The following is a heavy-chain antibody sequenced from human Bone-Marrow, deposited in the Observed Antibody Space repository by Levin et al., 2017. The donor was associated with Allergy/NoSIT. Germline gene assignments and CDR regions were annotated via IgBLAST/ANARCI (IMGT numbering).Heavy chain of an antibody. CDR3: ARENASGDLGYWYFDL. J-gene: IGHJ2*01. Sequence: SVKVSCKASGDTFSKYGVSWVRQAPGQGLEWVGGIIPMFETTNYAQNFQGRVTISADKSTTTVYMDLSSLRSEDTAMYFCARENASGDLGYWYFDLWGRGTLVTVSP. CDR1: GDTFSKYG. CDR2: IIPMFETT. D-gene: IGHD2-21*02. V-gene: IGHV1-69*06.